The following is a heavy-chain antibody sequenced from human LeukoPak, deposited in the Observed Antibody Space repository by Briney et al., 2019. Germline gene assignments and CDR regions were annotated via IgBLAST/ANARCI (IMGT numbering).Heavy chain of an antibody. CDR2: IYSGGST. D-gene: IGHD4-17*01. V-gene: IGHV3-53*01. CDR3: ARDGPDNYGSMDV. J-gene: IGHJ6*02. Sequence: PGGSLRLSCAASGFSVSSNYMSWVRQAPGKGLEWVSVIYSGGSTYYADSVKGRFTISRDNSKNTLYLQMNSLRAEDTAVYYCARDGPDNYGSMDVWGQGTTVTVSS. CDR1: GFSVSSNY.